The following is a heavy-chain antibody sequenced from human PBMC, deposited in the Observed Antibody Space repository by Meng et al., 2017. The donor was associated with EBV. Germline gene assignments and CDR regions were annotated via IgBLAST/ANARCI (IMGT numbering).Heavy chain of an antibody. J-gene: IGHJ4*02. D-gene: IGHD3-10*01. V-gene: IGHV1-69*01. Sequence: QVRLFQFGAEVKKPVSLVKVSCRPSGGTFRSDAVSWVRQAPGQGLEWMGGLIPMVGAPHYAQKFQGRVTIIADESTSTHSMELNSLRSEDTAMYYCASESGRGFTPDYWGQGTLVTVSS. CDR3: ASESGRGFTPDY. CDR1: GGTFRSDA. CDR2: LIPMVGAP.